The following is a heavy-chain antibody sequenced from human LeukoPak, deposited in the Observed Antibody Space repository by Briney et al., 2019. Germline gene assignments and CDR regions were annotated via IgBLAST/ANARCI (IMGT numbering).Heavy chain of an antibody. CDR3: ASAIVGANDY. CDR1: GFTVSSNY. Sequence: GGSLRLSCAASGFTVSSNYMSWVRQAPGKGLEWVSVIYSGGSTYYADSVKGRFTISRDNSKNTLYLQMNSLRAGDTAVYYCASAIVGANDYWGQGTLVTVSS. V-gene: IGHV3-53*01. J-gene: IGHJ4*02. CDR2: IYSGGST. D-gene: IGHD1-26*01.